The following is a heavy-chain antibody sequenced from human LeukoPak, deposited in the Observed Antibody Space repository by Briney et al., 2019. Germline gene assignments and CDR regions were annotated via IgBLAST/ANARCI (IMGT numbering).Heavy chain of an antibody. J-gene: IGHJ5*02. CDR2: ISGSGGST. CDR1: GFTFSSYA. Sequence: GGSLRLSCAASGFTFSSYAMSWVRQAPGKGLEWVSAISGSGGSTYYADSVKGRFTISRDNSKNTLYLQMNSLRAEDTAVYYCAKDYSAYCGGDCYSGGNWFDPWGQGTLVTVSS. CDR3: AKDYSAYCGGDCYSGGNWFDP. V-gene: IGHV3-23*01. D-gene: IGHD2-21*01.